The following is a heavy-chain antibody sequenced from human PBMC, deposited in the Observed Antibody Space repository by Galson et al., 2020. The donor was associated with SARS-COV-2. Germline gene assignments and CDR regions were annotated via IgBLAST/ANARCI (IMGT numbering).Heavy chain of an antibody. J-gene: IGHJ4*02. V-gene: IGHV4-31*03. CDR2: IYYSGST. CDR1: GGSISSGGYY. Sequence: SETLSLTCTVSGGSISSGGYYWSWIRQHPGKGLEWIGYIYYSGSTYYNPSLKSRVTISVDTSKNQFSLKLSSVTAADTAVYYCARWGYYYDSSGYAWLFDYWGQGTLVTVSS. CDR3: ARWGYYYDSSGYAWLFDY. D-gene: IGHD3-22*01.